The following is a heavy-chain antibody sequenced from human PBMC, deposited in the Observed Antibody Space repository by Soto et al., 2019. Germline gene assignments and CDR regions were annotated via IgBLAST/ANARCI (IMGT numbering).Heavy chain of an antibody. D-gene: IGHD1-1*01. Sequence: VQLVESGGGVVQPGRSLRLLCEASGFTFSRYGMHWVRQAPGMGLEWVAVISWDGLAQYFGDSVKGRFTISRDSSQNTLYLQMNSLRTEDTAIYYCAKETIQVGGPNYFDYWGQGVLVTVSS. CDR2: ISWDGLAQ. V-gene: IGHV3-30*18. J-gene: IGHJ4*02. CDR1: GFTFSRYG. CDR3: AKETIQVGGPNYFDY.